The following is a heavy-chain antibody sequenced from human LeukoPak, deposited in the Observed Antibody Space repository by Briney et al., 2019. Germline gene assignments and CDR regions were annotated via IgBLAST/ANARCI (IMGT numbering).Heavy chain of an antibody. CDR3: AKPISGGLAVTADSFHS. D-gene: IGHD2-21*02. CDR1: GFSFSFYA. CDR2: INANSGTT. V-gene: IGHV3-23*01. J-gene: IGHJ5*01. Sequence: PGGSLCLTCAASGFSFSFYALCWLRQPPGKGLEWVSTINANSGTTSYAASVRGRFTISRDNSKNTLYLQVNTLRADDTATYYCAKPISGGLAVTADSFHSWGQGTLVVVSS.